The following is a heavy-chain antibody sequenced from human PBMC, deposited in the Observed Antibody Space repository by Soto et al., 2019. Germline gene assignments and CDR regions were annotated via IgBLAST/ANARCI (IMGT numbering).Heavy chain of an antibody. CDR1: GGSISSYY. V-gene: IGHV4-59*01. D-gene: IGHD2-2*01. CDR3: AAYQLLPKNWFDP. CDR2: IYYSGST. J-gene: IGHJ5*02. Sequence: ETLSLTCTVSGGSISSYYWSWIRQPPGKGLEWIGYIYYSGSTNYNPSLKSRVTISVDTSKNQFSLKLSSVTAADTAVYYCAAYQLLPKNWFDPWGQGTLVTVSS.